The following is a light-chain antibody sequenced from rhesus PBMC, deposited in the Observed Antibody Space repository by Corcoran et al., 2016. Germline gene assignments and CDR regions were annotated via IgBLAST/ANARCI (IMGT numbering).Light chain of an antibody. CDR3: QQHRSHPFS. V-gene: IGKV1-28*02. CDR1: QDGGIY. J-gene: IGKJ3*01. Sequence: DIQMTQSPSSLSASVGDTVTVTCRTSQDGGIYLNWFQQKPGKAPNLLIYGASSLQSGVPSRLSGSGSGTYFTLTLSSLQPEDFATYPCQQHRSHPFSFGPGTKLDI. CDR2: GAS.